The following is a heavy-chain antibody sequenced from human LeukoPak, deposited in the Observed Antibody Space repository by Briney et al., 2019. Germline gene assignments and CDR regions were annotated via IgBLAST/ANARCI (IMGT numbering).Heavy chain of an antibody. V-gene: IGHV4-30-2*01. Sequence: SETLSLTCAVSGGSISSGGYSWSWIRQPPGKGLEWIGYIYHSGSTYYNPSLKSRVTISVDRSKNQFSLKLSSVTAADTAVYYCARAPDYRLGDAFDIWGQGTMVTVSS. J-gene: IGHJ3*02. CDR2: IYHSGST. CDR1: GGSISSGGYS. D-gene: IGHD3-9*01. CDR3: ARAPDYRLGDAFDI.